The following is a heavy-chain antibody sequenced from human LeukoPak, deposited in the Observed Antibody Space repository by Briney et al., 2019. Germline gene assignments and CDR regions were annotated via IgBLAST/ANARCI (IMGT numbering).Heavy chain of an antibody. Sequence: GGSLRLSCAASGFTFGAFGMHWVRQAPGKGLRWVAFIQYDGSSKYFADSVKGRFTISRDNSKNTLYLQMNSLKGEDTAVYYCAKGPPTNAAVPGTSFDYWGQGTLVTVSS. D-gene: IGHD6-19*01. CDR2: IQYDGSSK. CDR3: AKGPPTNAAVPGTSFDY. V-gene: IGHV3-30*02. CDR1: GFTFGAFG. J-gene: IGHJ4*02.